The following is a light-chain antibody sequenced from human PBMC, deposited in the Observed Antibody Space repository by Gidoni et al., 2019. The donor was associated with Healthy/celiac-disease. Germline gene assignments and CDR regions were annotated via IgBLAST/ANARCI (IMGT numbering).Light chain of an antibody. V-gene: IGLV3-10*01. CDR2: EDS. J-gene: IGLJ2*01. Sequence: SYELPQPPSVSVSPGQTARITCSGDALPKKYAHWYQQKSGQAPVLVIYEDSKRPSGIPERFSGSSSGTMATLTISGAQVEDEADYYCYSTDSNGDSPVFGGGTKLTVL. CDR1: ALPKKY. CDR3: YSTDSNGDSPV.